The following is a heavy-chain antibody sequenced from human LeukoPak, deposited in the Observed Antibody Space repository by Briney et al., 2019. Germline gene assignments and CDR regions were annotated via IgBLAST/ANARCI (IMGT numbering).Heavy chain of an antibody. CDR1: GGTFSSYA. D-gene: IGHD3-3*01. Sequence: ASVKISCKASGGTFSSYAISWVRQAPGQGLEWMGRIIPILGIANYAQKFQGRATITADKSTSTAYMELSSLRSEDTAVYYCALDLVSSKEWLLLNYGMDVWGQGTTVTVSS. CDR3: ALDLVSSKEWLLLNYGMDV. CDR2: IIPILGIA. V-gene: IGHV1-69*04. J-gene: IGHJ6*02.